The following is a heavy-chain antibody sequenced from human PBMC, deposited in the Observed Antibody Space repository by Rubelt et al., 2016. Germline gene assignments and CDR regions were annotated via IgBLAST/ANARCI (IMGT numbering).Heavy chain of an antibody. CDR3: ARDLYTAPNWFDP. CDR2: IYYSGST. Sequence: IGYIYYSGSTNYSPSLKSRVTISVDTSKNQFSLKLSSVTAADTAVYYCARDLYTAPNWFDPWGQGTLVTVSS. V-gene: IGHV4-31*02. J-gene: IGHJ5*02.